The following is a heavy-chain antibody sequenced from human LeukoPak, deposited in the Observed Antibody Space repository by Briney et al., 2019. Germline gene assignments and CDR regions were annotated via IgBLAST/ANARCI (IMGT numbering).Heavy chain of an antibody. CDR3: AKDTTTVTIGGNDY. V-gene: IGHV3-23*01. D-gene: IGHD4-17*01. CDR2: IGGSGGGT. CDR1: GFTFRSYG. Sequence: PGGSLRPSCAASGFTFRSYGMSWVRQAPGKGLEWVSAIGGSGGGTFYADSVKGRFTISRDNSKNTLYLQMNSLRAEDTAVYYCAKDTTTVTIGGNDYWGQGTLVTVSS. J-gene: IGHJ4*02.